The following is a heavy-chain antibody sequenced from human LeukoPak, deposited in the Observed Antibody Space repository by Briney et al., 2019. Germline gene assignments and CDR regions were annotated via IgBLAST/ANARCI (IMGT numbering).Heavy chain of an antibody. V-gene: IGHV3-74*01. Sequence: GGSLRLSCAASGFTFSSYWMHWVRQAPGKGLVWVSRINSDGSSTSYADSVKGRFTISRDNAKNTLYLQMNSLRAEDTAEYYCARDPTASGWFGYFDYWGQGTLVTVSS. CDR1: GFTFSSYW. CDR2: INSDGSST. CDR3: ARDPTASGWFGYFDY. D-gene: IGHD6-19*01. J-gene: IGHJ4*02.